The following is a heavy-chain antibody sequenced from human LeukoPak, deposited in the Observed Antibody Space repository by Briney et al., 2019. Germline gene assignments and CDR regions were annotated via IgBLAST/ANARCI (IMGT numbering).Heavy chain of an antibody. CDR1: GFTFSSYW. CDR2: IKQDGSEK. V-gene: IGHV3-7*01. CDR3: ARRILTGYYKGAFDI. Sequence: GGSLRLSCAASGFTFSSYWMSWVRQAPGKGLEWVANIKQDGSEKYYVDSVKGRFTISRDNAKNSLYLQMNSLRAEDTAVYYCARRILTGYYKGAFDIWGQGTMVTVSS. J-gene: IGHJ3*02. D-gene: IGHD3-9*01.